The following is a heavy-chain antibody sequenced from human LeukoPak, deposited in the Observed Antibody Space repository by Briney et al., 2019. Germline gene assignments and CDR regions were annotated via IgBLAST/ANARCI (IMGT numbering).Heavy chain of an antibody. V-gene: IGHV4-34*01. Sequence: SETLSLTCAVYGGSFSGYYWSWIRQPPGKGLEWIGEINHSGSTNYNPSLKSRVTISVDTSKNQFSLKLSSVTAADTAVYYCARGRTTVTRYFDYWGKGTLVTVSS. D-gene: IGHD4-17*01. J-gene: IGHJ4*02. CDR2: INHSGST. CDR3: ARGRTTVTRYFDY. CDR1: GGSFSGYY.